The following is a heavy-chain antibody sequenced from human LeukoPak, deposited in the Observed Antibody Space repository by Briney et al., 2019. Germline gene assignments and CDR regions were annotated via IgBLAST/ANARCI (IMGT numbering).Heavy chain of an antibody. CDR2: VNPNSGGT. D-gene: IGHD4/OR15-4a*01. Sequence: ASVKVSCKASGYTFTGYYMRWVRQAPGQGLEWMGWVNPNSGGTNYAQKFQGRVTMTRDTSISTAYMELSRLRSDDTAVYYCARLAFQAGGANADYWGQGTLVTVSS. V-gene: IGHV1-2*02. CDR1: GYTFTGYY. CDR3: ARLAFQAGGANADY. J-gene: IGHJ4*02.